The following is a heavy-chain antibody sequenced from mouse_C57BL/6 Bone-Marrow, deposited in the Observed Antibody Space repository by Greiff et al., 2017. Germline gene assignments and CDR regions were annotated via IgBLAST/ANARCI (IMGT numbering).Heavy chain of an antibody. J-gene: IGHJ3*01. CDR1: GYTFTSYW. Sequence: QVQLQQPGAELVKPGASVKMSCKASGYTFTSYWLTWVKQRPGQGLEWIGDIYPGSGSPNYNEKFKNKATLTVDTSSSPAYMQLSSLTSEDSAVYYCAKETLGYLPAYWGQGTLVTVSA. D-gene: IGHD5-1-1*01. CDR2: IYPGSGSP. V-gene: IGHV1-55*01. CDR3: AKETLGYLPAY.